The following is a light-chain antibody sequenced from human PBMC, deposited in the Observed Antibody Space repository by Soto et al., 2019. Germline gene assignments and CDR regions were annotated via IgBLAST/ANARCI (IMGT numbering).Light chain of an antibody. Sequence: LTQSPSTLCLSPVADAILSCRASQSVSNYLAWYQQKPGQAPRLLIYDASYRATGTPARFSGGGSGTDFTLSISSLEPEDFAVYYCQQYGSSPSTFGQGTRLEIK. CDR3: QQYGSSPST. CDR2: DAS. V-gene: IGKV3-11*01. J-gene: IGKJ5*01. CDR1: QSVSNY.